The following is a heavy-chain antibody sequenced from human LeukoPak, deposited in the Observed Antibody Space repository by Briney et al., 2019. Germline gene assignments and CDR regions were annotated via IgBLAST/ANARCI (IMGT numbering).Heavy chain of an antibody. D-gene: IGHD3-10*01. J-gene: IGHJ4*02. CDR1: GGSISTRHW. CDR3: ARLSFGSGSRYNFYFDF. Sequence: SETLSLTCDVSGGSISTRHWWTWVRQPPGKGLEWIGEIYHSGSTNYNPSLRSRVTISVDKSKNQFSLRLNSVTAADTAVYYCARLSFGSGSRYNFYFDFWGQGAPVTVSA. V-gene: IGHV4-4*02. CDR2: IYHSGST.